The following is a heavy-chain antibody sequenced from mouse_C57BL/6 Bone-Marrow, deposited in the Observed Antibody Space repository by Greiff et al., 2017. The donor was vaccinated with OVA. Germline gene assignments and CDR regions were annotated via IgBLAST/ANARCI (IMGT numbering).Heavy chain of an antibody. CDR1: GFTFSDAW. Sequence: EVKLEESGGGLVQPGGSMKLSCAASGFTFSDAWMAWVRQSPEKGLEWVADIRHTANHHATYSAESVKGRFTISRDDSKSSVYLQMNSLRAEDTGIYYGTRGDGYYSVAYWGQGTLVTVSA. D-gene: IGHD2-3*01. V-gene: IGHV6-6*01. J-gene: IGHJ3*01. CDR3: TRGDGYYSVAY. CDR2: IRHTANHHAT.